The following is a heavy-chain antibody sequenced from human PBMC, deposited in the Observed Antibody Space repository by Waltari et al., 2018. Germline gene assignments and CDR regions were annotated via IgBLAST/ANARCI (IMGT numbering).Heavy chain of an antibody. Sequence: QVQLQESGPGLVKPSETLSLTCTVSGGSISSHYWSWIRQPPGKGLEWIWYIYYSGSTNYNPSLKSRVTISVDTSKNQFSLKLSSVTAADTAVYYCARDAQVGSSYYYYYMDVWGKGTTVTVSS. V-gene: IGHV4-59*11. CDR3: ARDAQVGSSYYYYYMDV. CDR1: GGSISSHY. J-gene: IGHJ6*03. D-gene: IGHD3-16*01. CDR2: IYYSGST.